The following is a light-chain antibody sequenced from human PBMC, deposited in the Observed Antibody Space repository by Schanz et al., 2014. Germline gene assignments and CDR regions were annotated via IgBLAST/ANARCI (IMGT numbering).Light chain of an antibody. CDR3: QQHDAWPFT. CDR1: QSVSSN. V-gene: IGKV3-15*01. J-gene: IGKJ4*01. Sequence: EIVMTQSPATLSVSPGERATLSCRASQSVSSNLAWYQQTPGQAPRLLIYGASTRATGIPASRFSGSGSGTGFTLTISSLQSEDFAVYLCQQHDAWPFTFGGGTKVEL. CDR2: GAS.